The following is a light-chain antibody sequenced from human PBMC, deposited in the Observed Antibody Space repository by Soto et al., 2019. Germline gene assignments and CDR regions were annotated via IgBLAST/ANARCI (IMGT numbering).Light chain of an antibody. CDR3: QQRSDWPRT. V-gene: IGKV3-11*01. CDR1: QSVSNF. CDR2: DAS. Sequence: EIVLTQSPASLSLSPGERAPLSCRANQSVSNFLVWYQQKPGQAPRLLIYDASNSATGIPARFSGSGSGTDFTLTISSLEPEDFAIYYCQQRSDWPRTFGRGTKLEIK. J-gene: IGKJ2*02.